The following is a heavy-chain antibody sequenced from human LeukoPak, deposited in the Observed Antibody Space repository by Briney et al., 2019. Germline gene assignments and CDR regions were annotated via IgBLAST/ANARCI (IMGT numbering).Heavy chain of an antibody. CDR1: GYTFTGYG. V-gene: IGHV1-18*01. D-gene: IGHD3-22*01. CDR3: ARGISDYYDSSGYSPNWFDP. J-gene: IGHJ5*02. CDR2: ISAYNGNT. Sequence: GASVKVSCKASGYTFTGYGISCMRQAPGQGLDWMGWISAYNGNTNYAQKLQGRVTMTTDTSTSTAYMELRSLRSDDTAVYYCARGISDYYDSSGYSPNWFDPWGQGTLVTVSS.